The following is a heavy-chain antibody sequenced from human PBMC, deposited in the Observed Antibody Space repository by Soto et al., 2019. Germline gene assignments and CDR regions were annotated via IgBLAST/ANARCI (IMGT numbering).Heavy chain of an antibody. CDR1: GYTFTSYA. CDR3: ARGAAAGNFWPYYFDY. V-gene: IGHV1-3*01. J-gene: IGHJ4*02. D-gene: IGHD6-13*01. Sequence: AASVKVSCKASGYTFTSYAMHWVRQAPGQRLEWMGWINAGNGNTKYSQKFQGRVTITRDTSASTAYMELSSLRSEDTAVYYCARGAAAGNFWPYYFDYWGQGTLVTVSS. CDR2: INAGNGNT.